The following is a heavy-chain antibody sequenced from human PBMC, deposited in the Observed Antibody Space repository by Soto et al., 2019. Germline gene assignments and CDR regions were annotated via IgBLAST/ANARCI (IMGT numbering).Heavy chain of an antibody. CDR3: ARQHTSVVTQAYFDV. CDR1: GGSISSYY. Sequence: ETLSLTCTVSGGSISSYYWSWIRQPPGEGLEWIGSIYYSGSTYNNPPLRSRVSMSIDTSKDQFSPKLKSVTAADTALYFCARQHTSVVTQAYFDVSGPGPLVTSPQ. D-gene: IGHD2-21*02. J-gene: IGHJ4*02. CDR2: IYYSGST. V-gene: IGHV4-59*04.